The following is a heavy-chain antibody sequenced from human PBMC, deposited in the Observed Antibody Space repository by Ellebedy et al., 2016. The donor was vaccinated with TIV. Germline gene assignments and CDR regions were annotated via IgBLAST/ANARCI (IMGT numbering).Heavy chain of an antibody. Sequence: GGSLRLSCAASGFTFSDYYMSWIRQAPGKGLEWVSYISSSGSTIYYADSVKGQFTISRDNAKNSLYLQMNSLRAEDTAVYYCARSHHHYDSSGYFDYWGQGTLVTVSS. CDR1: GFTFSDYY. CDR3: ARSHHHYDSSGYFDY. V-gene: IGHV3-11*01. CDR2: ISSSGSTI. D-gene: IGHD3-22*01. J-gene: IGHJ4*02.